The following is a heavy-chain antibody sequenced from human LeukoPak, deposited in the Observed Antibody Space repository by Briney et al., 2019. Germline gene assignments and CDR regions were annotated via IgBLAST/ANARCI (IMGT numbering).Heavy chain of an antibody. CDR2: IYPGDSDT. CDR3: ARHGYFASGNTDAFDI. J-gene: IGHJ3*02. Sequence: GESLKISSQGSGYIFTSYWIAGVRHLPGRGREGMGIIYPGDSDTTYSPSFQGQVTMSPDKCISAAYPQWSSLKASDTAVFYCARHGYFASGNTDAFDIGGRGTRVTVSS. V-gene: IGHV5-51*01. CDR1: GYIFTSYW. D-gene: IGHD3-10*01.